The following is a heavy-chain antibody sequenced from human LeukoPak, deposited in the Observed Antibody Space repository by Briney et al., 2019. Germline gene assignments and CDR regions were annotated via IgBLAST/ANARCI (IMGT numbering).Heavy chain of an antibody. CDR3: ARARMATGYSTDAFDI. CDR2: ISGSSSYI. Sequence: GGSLRLSCAASGFTFSRYVMTWVRQAPGKGLEWVSFISGSSSYIYYADSVKGRFTISRDNAKNSLYLQMNSLRAEDTAVYYCARARMATGYSTDAFDIWGQGTMVTVSS. CDR1: GFTFSRYV. V-gene: IGHV3-21*01. J-gene: IGHJ3*02. D-gene: IGHD5-24*01.